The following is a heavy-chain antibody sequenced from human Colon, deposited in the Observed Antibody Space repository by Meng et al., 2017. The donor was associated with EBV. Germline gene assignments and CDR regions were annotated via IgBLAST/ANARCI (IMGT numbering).Heavy chain of an antibody. CDR3: ARHFINWFDP. CDR2: RYYSGSS. Sequence: VHLLWLGSGLVKPSWAWSLTCVVSGESIGSFYWSWIRQPPGQALELIGYRYYSGSSNYNPSLKRRGVISVDTSKNQFSLKLSSVIAAGTAVYYCARHFINWFDPWGQGTLVTVSS. V-gene: IGHV4-59*08. CDR1: GESIGSFY. J-gene: IGHJ5*02.